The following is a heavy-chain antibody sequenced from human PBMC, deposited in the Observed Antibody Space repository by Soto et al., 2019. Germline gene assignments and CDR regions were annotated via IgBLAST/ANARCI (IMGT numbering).Heavy chain of an antibody. D-gene: IGHD3-16*02. CDR1: GFNFNFYA. J-gene: IGHJ4*02. V-gene: IGHV3-23*01. Sequence: EVQLLESGGGLVQPGGSLRLSCVASGFNFNFYAMNCVRQAPGKGLEWVAAISGSGFSTFYSDSVKGRFTISRDNPKRKLYLEMNTRRAEAAAVYYCAKDRIQDCTGISCYRGGDSWGQGTQVTVSS. CDR3: AKDRIQDCTGISCYRGGDS. CDR2: ISGSGFST.